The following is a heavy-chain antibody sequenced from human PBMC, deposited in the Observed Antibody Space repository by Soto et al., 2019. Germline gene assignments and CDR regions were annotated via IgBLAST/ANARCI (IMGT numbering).Heavy chain of an antibody. CDR3: ARGGYSSSSNYYYYYGMDV. V-gene: IGHV4-39*01. D-gene: IGHD6-6*01. J-gene: IGHJ6*02. CDR2: IYYSGST. Sequence: SETLSLTCTVSGGSISSSSYYWGWIRQPPVKGLEWIGSIYYSGSTYYNPSLKSRVTISVDTSKNQFSLKLSSVTAADTAVYYCARGGYSSSSNYYYYYGMDVWGQGTTVT. CDR1: GGSISSSSYY.